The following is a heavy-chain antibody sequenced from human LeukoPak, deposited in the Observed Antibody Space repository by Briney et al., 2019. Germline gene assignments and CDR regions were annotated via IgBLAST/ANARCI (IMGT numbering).Heavy chain of an antibody. CDR3: AREGGPYRPLDY. V-gene: IGHV4-4*02. CDR2: VNLQGST. Sequence: PSGTLSLTCGVSGGSISDTNWWTWFRQPPGKGLEWIGEVNLQGSTNYNPSLKSRVTISVDKSENHISLKLTSVTAADTAVYYCAREGGPYRPLDYSGQGTLVTVAS. CDR1: GGSISDTNW. J-gene: IGHJ4*02.